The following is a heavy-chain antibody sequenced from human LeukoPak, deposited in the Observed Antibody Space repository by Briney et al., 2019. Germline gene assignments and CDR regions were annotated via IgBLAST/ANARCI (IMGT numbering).Heavy chain of an antibody. CDR3: AKGYCGSPSCYLEY. CDR1: GFTFSSYA. CDR2: ISGSGGST. V-gene: IGHV3-23*01. D-gene: IGHD2-2*01. Sequence: PGGSLRLSCAASGFTFSSYAMSWVRQAPGKGLEWVSAISGSGGSTYYADSVKGRFTISRDNSKNTLYLQMNSLRAEDTAVYHCAKGYCGSPSCYLEYWGQGTLVTVSS. J-gene: IGHJ4*02.